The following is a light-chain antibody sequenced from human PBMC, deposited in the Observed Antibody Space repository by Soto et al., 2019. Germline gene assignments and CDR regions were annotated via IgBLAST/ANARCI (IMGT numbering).Light chain of an antibody. CDR2: GAS. CDR3: QQYGSSPPIT. V-gene: IGKV3-20*01. J-gene: IGKJ5*01. Sequence: EIVMTQSPGTLSLSPGERATLSCRAIQTVSTSYIAWYQQKPGQAPRLLIYGASSRATGIPDRFSGSGSGTDFTLTISRLEPEDFAVYYCQQYGSSPPITFGQGTRLEI. CDR1: QTVSTSY.